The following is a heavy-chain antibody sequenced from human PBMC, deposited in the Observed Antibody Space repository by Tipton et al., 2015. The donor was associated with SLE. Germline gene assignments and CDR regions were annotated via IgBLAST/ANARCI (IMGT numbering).Heavy chain of an antibody. CDR1: GFIFSSHT. CDR3: VRAGDGYNQARSA. D-gene: IGHD5-24*01. CDR2: ISRSSTYI. J-gene: IGHJ5*02. V-gene: IGHV3-21*03. Sequence: SLRLSCAASGFIFSSHTMIWVRQAPGKGLEWVSSISRSSTYIYYADSVKGRFTISRDNAKNSLYLQMNSLRAEDTAVYYCVRAGDGYNQARSAWGQGTLVTVSS.